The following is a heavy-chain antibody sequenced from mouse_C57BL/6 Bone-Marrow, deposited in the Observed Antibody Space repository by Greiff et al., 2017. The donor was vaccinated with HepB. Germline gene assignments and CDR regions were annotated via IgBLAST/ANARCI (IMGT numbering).Heavy chain of an antibody. D-gene: IGHD1-1*01. CDR2: IYPRDGST. CDR3: AREDTWYLITTVVENYFDY. V-gene: IGHV1-78*01. J-gene: IGHJ2*01. CDR1: GYTFTDHT. Sequence: QVQLQQSDAELVKPGASVKISCKVSGYTFTDHTIHWMKQRPEQGLEWIGYIYPRDGSTKYNEKFKGKATLTADKSSSTAYMQLNSLTSEDSAVYFCAREDTWYLITTVVENYFDYWGQGTTLTVSS.